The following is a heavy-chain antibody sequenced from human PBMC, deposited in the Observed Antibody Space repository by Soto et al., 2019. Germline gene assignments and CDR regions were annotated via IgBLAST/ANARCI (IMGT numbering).Heavy chain of an antibody. V-gene: IGHV1-69*13. Sequence: SVKVSCKASGGTFSSYAISWVRQAPGQGLEWMGGIIPIFGTANYAQKFQGRVTITADESTSTAYMELSSLRSEDTAVYYCARGKQQLVLDWFDPWGQGTLVTVSS. CDR2: IIPIFGTA. D-gene: IGHD6-13*01. CDR1: GGTFSSYA. CDR3: ARGKQQLVLDWFDP. J-gene: IGHJ5*02.